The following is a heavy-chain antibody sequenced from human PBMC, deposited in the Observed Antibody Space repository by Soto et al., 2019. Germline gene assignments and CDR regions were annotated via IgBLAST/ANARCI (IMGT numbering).Heavy chain of an antibody. D-gene: IGHD5-12*01. CDR3: TGSKDGYNLVAEY. CDR2: INGDGSTT. CDR1: GFTLSSFW. J-gene: IGHJ4*02. V-gene: IGHV3-74*01. Sequence: EVQLVETGGGLVQPGGSLRLSCAASGFTLSSFWMHWVRHDPGKGLVWVSRINGDGSTTSYADSVKGRFTISRDNAKNTLYLQMNSLRAEETAVYYCTGSKDGYNLVAEYWGQGTLVTVYS.